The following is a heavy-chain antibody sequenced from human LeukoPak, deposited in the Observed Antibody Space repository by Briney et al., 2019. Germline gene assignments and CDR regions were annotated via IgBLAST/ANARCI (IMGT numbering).Heavy chain of an antibody. D-gene: IGHD3-16*01. J-gene: IGHJ4*02. V-gene: IGHV4-38-2*01. CDR3: ARGVTSISRGSYGY. CDR1: GFSLSSSYY. Sequence: PSETLSLTCAVSGFSLSSSYYWGWIRQPPEKGLEWIGSIYHSGSTYYNPSFKSRVTISVDTSRKQFSLKLRSVTAADTAVCYCARGVTSISRGSYGYWGQGTLVTVSS. CDR2: IYHSGST.